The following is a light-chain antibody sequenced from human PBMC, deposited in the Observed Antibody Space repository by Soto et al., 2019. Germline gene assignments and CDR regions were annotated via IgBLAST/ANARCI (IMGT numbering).Light chain of an antibody. Sequence: EIVLTQSPGTLSLSPGERATLSCRASQSVSSSYLAWYQQKPGQAPRLLIYGASSRATGIPDRFSGSESGTDFTLTISRLEPEDFAVYYCQQYGSPMYTFGQGTKLEIK. J-gene: IGKJ2*01. CDR3: QQYGSPMYT. CDR2: GAS. V-gene: IGKV3-20*01. CDR1: QSVSSSY.